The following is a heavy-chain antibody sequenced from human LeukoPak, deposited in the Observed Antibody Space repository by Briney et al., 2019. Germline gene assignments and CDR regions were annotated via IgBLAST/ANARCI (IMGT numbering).Heavy chain of an antibody. Sequence: ASVKVSCKASGYTFTGYYMHWARQAPGQGLEWMGWINPNSGGTNYAQKFQGWVTMTRDTSISTAYMELSRLRSDDTAVYYCATASGGCSGGSCYSVPGDYWGQGTLVTVSS. CDR2: INPNSGGT. CDR1: GYTFTGYY. J-gene: IGHJ4*02. D-gene: IGHD2-15*01. V-gene: IGHV1-2*04. CDR3: ATASGGCSGGSCYSVPGDY.